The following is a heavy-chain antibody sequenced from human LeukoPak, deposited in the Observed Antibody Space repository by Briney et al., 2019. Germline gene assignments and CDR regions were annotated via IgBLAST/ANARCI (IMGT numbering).Heavy chain of an antibody. Sequence: SQTLSLTCAISGDSVSSNSGAWNWIRQSPSIGLEWLGRTYYRSKWYSDYAVSVKSRITLTPDTSQNQFSLQLNSVTPEDTAVYYCARSFHAFDIWGQGTMVTVSS. CDR3: ARSFHAFDI. CDR2: TYYRSKWYS. CDR1: GDSVSSNSGA. V-gene: IGHV6-1*01. J-gene: IGHJ3*02. D-gene: IGHD2/OR15-2a*01.